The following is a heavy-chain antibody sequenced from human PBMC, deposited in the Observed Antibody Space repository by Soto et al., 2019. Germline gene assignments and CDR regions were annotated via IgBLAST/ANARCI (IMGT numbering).Heavy chain of an antibody. CDR2: IIPIFGTA. D-gene: IGHD7-27*01. CDR1: GGTFSSYA. Sequence: ASVKLSSKASGGTFSSYAISWVRQAPGQGLEWMGGIIPIFGTANYAQKFPGRVTITAYESTSTAYMELSSLRSEDTAVYYCARGATGDHLNAFDIWGQGTMVTVSS. CDR3: ARGATGDHLNAFDI. J-gene: IGHJ3*02. V-gene: IGHV1-69*13.